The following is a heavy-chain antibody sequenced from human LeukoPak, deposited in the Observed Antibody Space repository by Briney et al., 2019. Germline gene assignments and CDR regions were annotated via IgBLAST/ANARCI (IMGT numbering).Heavy chain of an antibody. CDR1: GYSFTLYW. J-gene: IGHJ4*02. V-gene: IGHV5-51*01. CDR2: IYPVGSDT. CDR3: ARRPRFEYCGGDCYSYDY. Sequence: GASLQISGMCSGYSFTLYWIGWVRQMPGKGLEWMGIIYPVGSDTRYIPSFQGQLTISADHPISTAYLQGRSLKASDTAMYYCARRPRFEYCGGDCYSYDYWGQGTLVTVSS. D-gene: IGHD2-21*02.